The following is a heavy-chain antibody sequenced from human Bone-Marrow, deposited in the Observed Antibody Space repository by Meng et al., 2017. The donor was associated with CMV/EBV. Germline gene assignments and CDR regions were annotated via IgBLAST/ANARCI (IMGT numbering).Heavy chain of an antibody. V-gene: IGHV3-30*04. CDR2: ISYDGSNK. D-gene: IGHD6-6*01. CDR3: ARDPPKYSSLTGDYYYYGRDV. Sequence: LSLTCAASGFTFSSYAMHWVRQAPGKGLEWVAVISYDGSNKYYADSVKGRFTISRDNSKNTLYLQMNSLRAEDTAVYYCARDPPKYSSLTGDYYYYGRDVWGQGNTVTVSS. CDR1: GFTFSSYA. J-gene: IGHJ6*02.